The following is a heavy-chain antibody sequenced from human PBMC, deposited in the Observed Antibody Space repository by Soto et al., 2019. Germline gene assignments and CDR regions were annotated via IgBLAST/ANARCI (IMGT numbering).Heavy chain of an antibody. Sequence: QVQLVESGGGVVQPGRSLRLSCAASGFTFSRYAMHWVRQAPGKGLEWVAVISYDGSNKYYGDDVKGRFTISRDNSKNTLYLQMNSLGAEDTALYYCVYDGNIWGQGTMVTVSS. V-gene: IGHV3-30-3*01. CDR1: GFTFSRYA. J-gene: IGHJ3*02. CDR3: VYDGNI. D-gene: IGHD3-16*01. CDR2: ISYDGSNK.